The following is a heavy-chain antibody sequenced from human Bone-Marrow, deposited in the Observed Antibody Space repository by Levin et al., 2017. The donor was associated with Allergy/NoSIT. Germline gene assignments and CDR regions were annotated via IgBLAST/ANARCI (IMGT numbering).Heavy chain of an antibody. V-gene: IGHV3-74*01. CDR2: INGDGSNT. D-gene: IGHD2-15*01. Sequence: GESLKISCAASGFTFSTHWMHWVRQAPGKGLVWVSRINGDGSNTLYADSVKGRFTISRDNAKNTLYLQMSSLSAEDTALYYCVRDTRYGSGGSCYNCFDPCGHGTLVTAFS. CDR3: VRDTRYGSGGSCYNCFDP. CDR1: GFTFSTHW. J-gene: IGHJ5*02.